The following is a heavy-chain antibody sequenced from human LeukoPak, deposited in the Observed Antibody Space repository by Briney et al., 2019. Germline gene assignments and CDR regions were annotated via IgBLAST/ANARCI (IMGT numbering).Heavy chain of an antibody. Sequence: SVKVSCKASGGTFSSYAISWVRQAPGQGLEWMGRIIPILGIANYAQKFQGRVTITADKSTSTAYMELSSLRSEDTAVYYCARPHYYESSGPFQERNYYYGMDVWGQGTTVTVSS. V-gene: IGHV1-69*04. D-gene: IGHD3-22*01. J-gene: IGHJ6*02. CDR2: IIPILGIA. CDR3: ARPHYYESSGPFQERNYYYGMDV. CDR1: GGTFSSYA.